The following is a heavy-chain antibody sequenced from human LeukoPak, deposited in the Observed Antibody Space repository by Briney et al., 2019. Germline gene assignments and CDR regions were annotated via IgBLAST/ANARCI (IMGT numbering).Heavy chain of an antibody. J-gene: IGHJ6*03. V-gene: IGHV3-21*01. Sequence: PGGSLRLSCAASGFTFSSYSMNWVRQAPGKGLEWVSSISSSSSYIYYADSVKGRFTISRDNSKNTLYLQMNSLRAEDTAVYYCARNSLRTALYYMDVWGQGTTVTVSS. CDR2: ISSSSSYI. CDR1: GFTFSSYS. CDR3: ARNSLRTALYYMDV.